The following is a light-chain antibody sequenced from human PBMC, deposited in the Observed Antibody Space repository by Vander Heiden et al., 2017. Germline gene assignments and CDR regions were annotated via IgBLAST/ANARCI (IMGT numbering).Light chain of an antibody. CDR3: QQDGTSPLT. J-gene: IGKJ3*01. CDR2: GAS. CDR1: QSVSSSH. Sequence: EIVLTQSPGTLSLSPGERAILSCRASQSVSSSHLAWYQQKPGQAPRLLIYGASSRATGIPDRFSGSGPGTDFTLTISRLEPEDFVVYYCQQDGTSPLTFGHGTKVDIK. V-gene: IGKV3-20*01.